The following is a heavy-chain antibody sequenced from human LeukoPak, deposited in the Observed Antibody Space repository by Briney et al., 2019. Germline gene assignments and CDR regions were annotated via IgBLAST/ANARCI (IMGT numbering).Heavy chain of an antibody. V-gene: IGHV1-2*02. CDR1: GYTFTGYY. Sequence: ASVKVSCKASGYTFTGYYMHWVRHAPGQGLELMGWINPNSGGTNYAQKFQGRVTMTRDTSISTAYMELSRLRSDDTAVYYCVTSRGYSGCHDYWGQGTLVTVSS. CDR3: VTSRGYSGCHDY. D-gene: IGHD5-12*01. CDR2: INPNSGGT. J-gene: IGHJ4*02.